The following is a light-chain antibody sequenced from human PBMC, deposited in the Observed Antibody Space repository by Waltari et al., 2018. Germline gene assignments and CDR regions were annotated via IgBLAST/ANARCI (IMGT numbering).Light chain of an antibody. Sequence: EIVLTQSPGTLSLSPGETATLSCRASRSFTHNYLAWYQQKPGQSPRLLIHGASTRATGIPDRFSGSESGTDFTLTISRLEPEDCAVYFCQQYDDLPLTFGGGTTVEIK. CDR1: RSFTHNY. J-gene: IGKJ4*01. CDR3: QQYDDLPLT. CDR2: GAS. V-gene: IGKV3-20*01.